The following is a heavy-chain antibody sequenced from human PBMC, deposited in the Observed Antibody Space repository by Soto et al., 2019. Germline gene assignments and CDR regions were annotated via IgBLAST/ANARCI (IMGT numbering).Heavy chain of an antibody. D-gene: IGHD3-22*01. J-gene: IGHJ4*02. CDR1: GFTFQRYA. Sequence: GGALRPFCAGPGFTFQRYAMGWGRPAPGKGLEVVSAISCSGESTLYVDCVKGRYHISRDNSKHTLYLQVHSLRAEDTAVYYCAKENADYYGTSGLVDYWGQGTLVTVSS. V-gene: IGHV3-23*01. CDR3: AKENADYYGTSGLVDY. CDR2: ISCSGEST.